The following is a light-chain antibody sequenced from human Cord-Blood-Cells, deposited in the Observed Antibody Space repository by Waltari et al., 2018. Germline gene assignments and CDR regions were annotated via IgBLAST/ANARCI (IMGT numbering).Light chain of an antibody. Sequence: AIRMTQSPSSFFAYTGDRVTITCRASQGISSYLAWYQQKQGKAPKLLIYAASTLQSGVPSRFSGSGSGTDFTLTIIFLQSEDVATYFCQQYYSYPYTFGQGTKLEIK. CDR3: QQYYSYPYT. CDR1: QGISSY. CDR2: AAS. J-gene: IGKJ2*01. V-gene: IGKV1-8*01.